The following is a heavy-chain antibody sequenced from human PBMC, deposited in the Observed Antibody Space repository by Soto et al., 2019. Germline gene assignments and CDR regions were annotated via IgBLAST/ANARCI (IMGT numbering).Heavy chain of an antibody. CDR3: ARDPAEYSGYDTKNRPLDY. Sequence: ASVKVSCKASGGTFSSYTISWVRQAPGQGLEWMGRIIPILGIANYAQKFQGRVTITADKSTSTAYMELSSLRSEDTAVYYCARDPAEYSGYDTKNRPLDYWGQGTLVTVSS. D-gene: IGHD5-12*01. CDR2: IIPILGIA. CDR1: GGTFSSYT. J-gene: IGHJ4*02. V-gene: IGHV1-69*04.